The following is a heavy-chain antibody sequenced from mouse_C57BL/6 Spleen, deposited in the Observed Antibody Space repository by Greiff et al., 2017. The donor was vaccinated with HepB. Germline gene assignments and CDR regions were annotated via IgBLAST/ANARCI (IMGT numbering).Heavy chain of an antibody. J-gene: IGHJ2*01. D-gene: IGHD1-1*02. CDR3: EREEGWGSLFDY. Sequence: VQLQQSGPELVKPGASVKISCKASGYAFSSSWMNWVKQRPGKGLEWIGRIYPGDGDTNYNGKFKGKATLTADKSSSTAYRKLSSLTSEDSAVYFCEREEGWGSLFDYWGQGTTLTVSS. V-gene: IGHV1-82*01. CDR2: IYPGDGDT. CDR1: GYAFSSSW.